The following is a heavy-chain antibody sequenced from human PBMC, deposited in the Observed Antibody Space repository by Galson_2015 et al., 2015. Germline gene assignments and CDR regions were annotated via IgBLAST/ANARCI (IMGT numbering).Heavy chain of an antibody. CDR2: FDPEDGET. V-gene: IGHV1-24*01. CDR3: ALYRKVDSCDAFDI. D-gene: IGHD1-14*01. CDR1: GYTPTELS. Sequence: SVKVSCKVSGYTPTELSMHWVRQAPGKGLEWMGGFDPEDGETIYAQKFQGRVTMTEDTSADTAYMELSSLRSEDTAVYYCALYRKVDSCDAFDIWGQGTMVTVSS. J-gene: IGHJ3*02.